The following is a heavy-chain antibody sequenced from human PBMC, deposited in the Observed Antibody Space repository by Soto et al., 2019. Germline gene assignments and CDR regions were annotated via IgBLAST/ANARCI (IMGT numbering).Heavy chain of an antibody. J-gene: IGHJ4*02. CDR2: VHPYEGTT. V-gene: IGHV1-18*04. CDR1: GFTFTSYP. D-gene: IGHD3-10*01. Sequence: VQLVQSAPEVKRPGASVKVACKTSGFTFTSYPFSWVRQAPGQGLEWLAGVHPYEGTTKVAHQFRDRLTVTTDTSAATVFMELTRLTSDDTAVYFCAREYYSTTTWIDYWGQGTLVAVSS. CDR3: AREYYSTTTWIDY.